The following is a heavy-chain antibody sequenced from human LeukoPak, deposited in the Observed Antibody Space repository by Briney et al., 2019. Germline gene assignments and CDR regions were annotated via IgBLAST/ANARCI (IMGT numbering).Heavy chain of an antibody. J-gene: IGHJ4*02. D-gene: IGHD2/OR15-2a*01. CDR1: GYTFTRNW. CDR2: IYPGDSDT. Sequence: KTGESLKISCKTSGYTFTRNWIGWVRQMPGKGLEWMGIIYPGDSDTRYSPSFQGQVTISADKSISTAYLQWSSLKASDTAMYYCARIPSTMTRYYFDYWGQGTLVTVSS. CDR3: ARIPSTMTRYYFDY. V-gene: IGHV5-51*01.